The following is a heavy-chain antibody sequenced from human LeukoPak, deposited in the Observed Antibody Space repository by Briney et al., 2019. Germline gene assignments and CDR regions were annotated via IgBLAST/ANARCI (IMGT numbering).Heavy chain of an antibody. CDR1: GGSISSYY. CDR3: ARAGYYDSSGYYYPGRYYFDY. J-gene: IGHJ4*02. V-gene: IGHV4-4*08. CDR2: IYTSGST. Sequence: PSETLSLTCAVSGGSISSYYWSWIRQPPGKGLEWIGYIYTSGSTNYNPSLKSRVTMSVDTSKNQFSLKLSSVTAADTAVYYCARAGYYDSSGYYYPGRYYFDYWGQGTLVTVSS. D-gene: IGHD3-22*01.